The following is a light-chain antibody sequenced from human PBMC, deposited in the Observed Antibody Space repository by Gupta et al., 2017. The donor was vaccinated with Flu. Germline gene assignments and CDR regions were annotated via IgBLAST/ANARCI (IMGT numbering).Light chain of an antibody. CDR1: GSDIGASTF. V-gene: IGLV2-11*01. J-gene: IGLJ2*01. Sequence: SVTISCTGTGSDIGASTFVSWYQHHPDKPPKLMIYDVIKRPSGVPDRFSGSKSGNTASLTISGLQAEVGADYYCSSSAVNYNLIFGGGTTVTVL. CDR3: SSSAVNYNLI. CDR2: DVI.